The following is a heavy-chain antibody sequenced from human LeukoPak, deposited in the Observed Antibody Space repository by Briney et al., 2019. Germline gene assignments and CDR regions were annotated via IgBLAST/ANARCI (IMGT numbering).Heavy chain of an antibody. CDR2: IYTSGST. CDR3: ARDTHTYCSSTSCYDHYYYYYMDV. Sequence: SETLSLTCTVSGGSISSYYWSWIRQPPGKGLEWIGYIYTSGSTNYNPSLKSRVTISVDTSKNQFSLKLSSVTAADTAVYYCARDTHTYCSSTSCYDHYYYYYMDVWGKGTTVTVSS. CDR1: GGSISSYY. D-gene: IGHD2-2*01. J-gene: IGHJ6*03. V-gene: IGHV4-4*09.